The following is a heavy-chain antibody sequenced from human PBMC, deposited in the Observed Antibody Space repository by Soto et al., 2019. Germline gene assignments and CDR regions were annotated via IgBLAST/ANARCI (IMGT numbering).Heavy chain of an antibody. CDR3: TTPAYSNPSI. CDR2: IRSKTDGGTT. J-gene: IGHJ4*02. CDR1: GFTFSDSA. V-gene: IGHV3-15*01. D-gene: IGHD4-4*01. Sequence: EVQLVESGGGLVQPGGSLKLSCAASGFTFSDSAMHWVRQASGKGLEWVGRIRSKTDGGTTDYAAPVKGRFTISRDDSKNTLYLQMNSLKTEDTAVYYCTTPAYSNPSIWGQGTLVTVSS.